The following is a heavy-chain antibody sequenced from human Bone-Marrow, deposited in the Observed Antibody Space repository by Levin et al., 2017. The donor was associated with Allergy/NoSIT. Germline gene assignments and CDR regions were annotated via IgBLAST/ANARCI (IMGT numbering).Heavy chain of an antibody. CDR3: WMYCRSSICYLKAFDI. Sequence: PGGSLRLSCAASGFAFRDFGMHWVRHTPGKGLERVAVITFDGETTYYSDSVKGRFTVSRDNYNNMLYLQMNGLSAADTGVYYCWMYCRSSICYLKAFDIWGQGTAVTVSS. J-gene: IGHJ3*02. CDR1: GFAFRDFG. CDR2: ITFDGETT. D-gene: IGHD2-2*01. V-gene: IGHV3-30*03.